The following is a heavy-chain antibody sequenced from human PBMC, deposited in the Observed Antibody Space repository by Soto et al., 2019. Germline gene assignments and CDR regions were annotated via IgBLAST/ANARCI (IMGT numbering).Heavy chain of an antibody. CDR1: GFTLSSYS. CDR2: ISSSSTHI. J-gene: IGHJ6*01. CDR3: VRERGLSSFYGMDV. Sequence: EMQLVESGGGLVKPGGSLRLSCAASGFTLSSYSMNWVRQASGKGLEWVASISSSSTHIYYADSVKGRFTISRDNARNSLYLQMNSLRAEDTAVYYCVRERGLSSFYGMDVW. D-gene: IGHD2-21*02. V-gene: IGHV3-21*01.